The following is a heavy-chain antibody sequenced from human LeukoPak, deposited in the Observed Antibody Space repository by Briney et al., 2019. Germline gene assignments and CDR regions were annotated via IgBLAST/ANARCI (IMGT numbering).Heavy chain of an antibody. Sequence: GGTLRLSCAASGFTFSSYGMSWVRQAPGKGLEWVSAISGSGGSTYYADSVKGRFTISRDNSKNTLYLQMNSLRAEDTAVYYCAKKKIYYYDSANDYWGQGTLVTVSS. J-gene: IGHJ4*02. CDR1: GFTFSSYG. D-gene: IGHD3-22*01. CDR3: AKKKIYYYDSANDY. CDR2: ISGSGGST. V-gene: IGHV3-23*01.